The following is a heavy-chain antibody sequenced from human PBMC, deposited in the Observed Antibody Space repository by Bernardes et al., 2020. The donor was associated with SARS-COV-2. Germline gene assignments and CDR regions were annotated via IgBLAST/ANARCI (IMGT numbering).Heavy chain of an antibody. CDR2: ISYDGSNK. V-gene: IGHV3-30*18. J-gene: IGHJ6*02. CDR1: GFTFSSYG. Sequence: GGYLRLYCAASGFTFSSYGMHWVRQAPGKGLEWVAVISYDGSNKYYADSVKGRFTISRDNSKNTLYLQMNSLRAEDTAVYYCAKEDVTMIVVVIAPYYYYGMDVWGQGTTVTVSS. D-gene: IGHD3-22*01. CDR3: AKEDVTMIVVVIAPYYYYGMDV.